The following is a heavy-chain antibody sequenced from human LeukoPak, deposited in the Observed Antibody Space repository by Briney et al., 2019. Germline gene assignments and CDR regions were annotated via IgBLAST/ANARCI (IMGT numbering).Heavy chain of an antibody. CDR2: IKQDGSEK. CDR3: ARDRLRYYDFWSGYYDY. Sequence: GGSLRLSCAASGFTFSSYWMSWFRQAPGKGLEWVANIKQDGSEKYYVDSVKGRFTISRDNAKNSVYLQMNSLRAEDTAVYYCARDRLRYYDFWSGYYDYWGQGTLVTVSS. CDR1: GFTFSSYW. D-gene: IGHD3-3*01. J-gene: IGHJ4*02. V-gene: IGHV3-7*01.